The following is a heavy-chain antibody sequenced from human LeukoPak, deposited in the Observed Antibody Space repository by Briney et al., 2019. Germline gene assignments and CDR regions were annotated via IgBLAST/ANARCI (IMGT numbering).Heavy chain of an antibody. CDR1: GFPFSSYG. D-gene: IGHD2-21*02. Sequence: SGGSLRLSCAASGFPFSSYGMHWVRQAPGKGLEWVAVIWYDGSKKYYGDSVKGRFTTCRDNSKNTLYLQVNSLRAEDTAVYYCARRYCGGDCLDAAPLSDAFDIWGQGTMVTVSS. CDR2: IWYDGSKK. V-gene: IGHV3-33*01. CDR3: ARRYCGGDCLDAAPLSDAFDI. J-gene: IGHJ3*02.